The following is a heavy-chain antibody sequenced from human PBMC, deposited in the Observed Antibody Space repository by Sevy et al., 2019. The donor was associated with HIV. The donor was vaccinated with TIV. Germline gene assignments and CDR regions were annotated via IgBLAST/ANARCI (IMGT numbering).Heavy chain of an antibody. CDR3: ARGRRYISNCYTYYYGMDV. CDR1: GYTFTGYY. CDR2: INPNSGAT. J-gene: IGHJ6*02. V-gene: IGHV1-2*04. Sequence: ASVKVSCKASGYTFTGYYIHWVRQAPGQGLEWMGWINPNSGATNYSQKFQGSVTMTRDTSISTAYMELSRLRSDDTAVYYCARGRRYISNCYTYYYGMDVWGQGTTVTISS. D-gene: IGHD6-13*01.